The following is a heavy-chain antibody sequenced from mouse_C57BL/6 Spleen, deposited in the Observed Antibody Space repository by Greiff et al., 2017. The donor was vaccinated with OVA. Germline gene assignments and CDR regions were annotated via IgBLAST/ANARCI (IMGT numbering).Heavy chain of an antibody. CDR3: ARRNNYYFDY. J-gene: IGHJ2*01. CDR2: INPSTGGT. CDR1: GYSFTGYY. V-gene: IGHV1-42*01. D-gene: IGHD1-3*01. Sequence: VQLQQSGPELVKPGASVKISCKASGYSFTGYYMNWVKQSPEKSLEWIGEINPSTGGTTYNQKFKAKATLTVDKSSSTAYMQLKSLTSEDSAVYYCARRNNYYFDYWGQGTTLTVSS.